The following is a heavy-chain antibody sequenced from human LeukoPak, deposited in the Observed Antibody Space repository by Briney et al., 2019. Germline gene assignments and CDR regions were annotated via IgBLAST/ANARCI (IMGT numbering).Heavy chain of an antibody. CDR1: GFTFSSYW. CDR2: ISGSGGST. V-gene: IGHV3-23*01. J-gene: IGHJ6*03. D-gene: IGHD2-2*02. CDR3: APRGCSSTSCYTGYYYMDV. Sequence: GGSLRLSCAASGFTFSSYWMSWVRQAPGKGLEWVSAISGSGGSTYYADSVKGRFTISRDNSKNTLYLQMNSLRAEDTAVYYCAPRGCSSTSCYTGYYYMDVWGKGTTVTVSS.